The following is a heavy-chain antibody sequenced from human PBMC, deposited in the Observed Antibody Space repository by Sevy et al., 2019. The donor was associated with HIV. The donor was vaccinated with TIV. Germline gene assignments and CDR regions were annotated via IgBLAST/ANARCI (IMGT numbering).Heavy chain of an antibody. CDR3: TRGDPIVPPAGYYYHMDV. CDR2: INSDGSST. Sequence: GGSLRLSCVASGFTFDSYWMHWVRQAPGKGLVWVSRINSDGSSTPYADPVKGRFTISRDNAKNTLYLQLNRLGAEDTAVYYCTRGDPIVPPAGYYYHMDVWGKGTTVTVSS. J-gene: IGHJ6*03. CDR1: GFTFDSYW. V-gene: IGHV3-74*01. D-gene: IGHD1-26*01.